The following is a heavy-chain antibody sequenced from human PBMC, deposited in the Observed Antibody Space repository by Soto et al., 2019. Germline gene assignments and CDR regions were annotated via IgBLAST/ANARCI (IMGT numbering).Heavy chain of an antibody. D-gene: IGHD3-3*01. CDR1: GFTFSNAW. CDR3: TTLGGVVIIRIHYYYSMDV. V-gene: IGHV3-15*01. CDR2: IKSKTDGGTT. J-gene: IGHJ6*03. Sequence: GGSLRLSCAASGFTFSNAWMSWVRQAPGKGLEWVGRIKSKTDGGTTDYAAPVKGRFTISRDDSKNTLYLQMNSLKTEDTAVYYCTTLGGVVIIRIHYYYSMDVRGKGTTVTVSS.